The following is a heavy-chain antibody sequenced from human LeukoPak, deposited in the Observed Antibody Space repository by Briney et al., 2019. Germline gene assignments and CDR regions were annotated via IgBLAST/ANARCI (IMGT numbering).Heavy chain of an antibody. V-gene: IGHV3-48*03. CDR2: IGSSGSTI. Sequence: GGSLRLFCAVSGFTFSTYEMNWVRQAPGKGLEWVSYIGSSGSTIYYADSVKGRFTISRDNAKNSLYLQMNSLRAEDTAVYYCARRNPWSYAFDIWGQGTMVTVSS. CDR1: GFTFSTYE. CDR3: ARRNPWSYAFDI. D-gene: IGHD1-14*01. J-gene: IGHJ3*02.